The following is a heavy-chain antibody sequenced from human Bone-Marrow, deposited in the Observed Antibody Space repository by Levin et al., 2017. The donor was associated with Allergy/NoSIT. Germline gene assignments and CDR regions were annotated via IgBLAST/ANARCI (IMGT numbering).Heavy chain of an antibody. CDR2: LNSDGSSA. J-gene: IGHJ6*02. Sequence: ASVKVSCVASGFTFRSYWMHWVRQAPGKGLVSVSRLNSDGSSAGFSDSVKGRFTISRDNAKNTLYLLMNNLRVEDTAVYFCARGEIWDYFYGMDVWGRGTTVTVSS. CDR1: GFTFRSYW. D-gene: IGHD2-15*01. CDR3: ARGEIWDYFYGMDV. V-gene: IGHV3-74*01.